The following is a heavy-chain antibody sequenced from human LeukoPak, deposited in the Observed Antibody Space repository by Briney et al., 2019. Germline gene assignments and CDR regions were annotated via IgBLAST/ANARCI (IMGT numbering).Heavy chain of an antibody. CDR1: GSTFGSYW. V-gene: IGHV3-74*01. CDR2: INSDGSST. Sequence: PGGSLRLSCAASGSTFGSYWMHWVRQAPGKGLVWVSRINSDGSSTSYADSVKGRFTISRDNAKNTLYLQMNSLRAEDTAVYYCASLPVITIFGVVIDYWGQGTLVTVSS. CDR3: ASLPVITIFGVVIDY. D-gene: IGHD3-3*01. J-gene: IGHJ4*02.